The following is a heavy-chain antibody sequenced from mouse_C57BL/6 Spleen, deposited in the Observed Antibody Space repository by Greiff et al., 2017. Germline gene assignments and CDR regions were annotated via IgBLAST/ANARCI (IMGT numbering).Heavy chain of an antibody. CDR2: ISSGGSYT. CDR1: GFTFSSYG. V-gene: IGHV5-6*02. J-gene: IGHJ2*01. Sequence: DVMLVESGGDLVKPGGSLKLSCAASGFTFSSYGMSWVRQTPDKRLEWVATISSGGSYTYYPDSVKGRFTISRDNAKNTLYLQMSSLKSEDTAMYYCARGGYYGSSYEDYVDYWGQGTTLTVSS. D-gene: IGHD1-1*01. CDR3: ARGGYYGSSYEDYVDY.